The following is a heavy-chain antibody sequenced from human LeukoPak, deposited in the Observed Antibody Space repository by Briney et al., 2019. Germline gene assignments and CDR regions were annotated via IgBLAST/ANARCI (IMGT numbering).Heavy chain of an antibody. CDR2: IIPIFGTA. CDR3: ASGFAYYDFWSGPEPYYYYMDV. CDR1: GGTFSSYA. D-gene: IGHD3-3*01. J-gene: IGHJ6*03. V-gene: IGHV1-69*13. Sequence: SVKVSCKASGGTFSSYAISWVRQAPGQGLESMGGIIPIFGTANYAQKFQGRVTITADESTSTAYMELSSLRSEDTAVYYCASGFAYYDFWSGPEPYYYYMDVWGKGTTVTVSS.